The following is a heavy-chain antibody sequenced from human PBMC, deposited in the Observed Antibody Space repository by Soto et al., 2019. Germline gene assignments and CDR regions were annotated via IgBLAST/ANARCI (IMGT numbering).Heavy chain of an antibody. CDR1: GGSINSYY. D-gene: IGHD2-21*02. CDR2: IYYSGDT. Sequence: PSGTMSLTCTVSGGSINSYYWGWIRQPPGKGLEWIGYIYYSGDTSYNPSLKSRVTISIDTSKNQFSLKLSSVTAADTAFYYCAIEGALLVGGNSDYYWDMDVWGQGTTVTVSS. V-gene: IGHV4-59*12. J-gene: IGHJ6*02. CDR3: AIEGALLVGGNSDYYWDMDV.